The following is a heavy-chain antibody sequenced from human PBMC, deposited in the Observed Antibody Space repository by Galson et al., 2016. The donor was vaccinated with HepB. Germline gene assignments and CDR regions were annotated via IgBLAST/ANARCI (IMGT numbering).Heavy chain of an antibody. CDR3: TTWLSHHFDY. J-gene: IGHJ4*02. D-gene: IGHD6-19*01. CDR2: IDGPTPNT. V-gene: IGHV3-23*01. Sequence: SLRLSCAASGFTFRNYALSWVRRAPGKGLEWVSHIDGPTPNTHYADSVGGRFSIYRDNSRETLYLQMDSLTAEDSAIYYCTTWLSHHFDYWGQGTRVTVSS. CDR1: GFTFRNYA.